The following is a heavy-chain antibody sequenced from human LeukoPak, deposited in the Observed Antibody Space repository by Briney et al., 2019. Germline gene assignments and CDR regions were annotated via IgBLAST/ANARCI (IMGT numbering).Heavy chain of an antibody. CDR3: ARAAYCGGDCYYYFDY. CDR1: GGSINNYY. Sequence: SETLSLTCTVSGGSINNYYWSWIRQPPGKGLEWIGYIYYGGTTSYNPSLTSRVTISVDTSKNQFSLKLNSVTAADTAVYYCARAAYCGGDCYYYFDYWGQGTLVTVSS. CDR2: IYYGGTT. J-gene: IGHJ4*02. D-gene: IGHD2-21*02. V-gene: IGHV4-59*01.